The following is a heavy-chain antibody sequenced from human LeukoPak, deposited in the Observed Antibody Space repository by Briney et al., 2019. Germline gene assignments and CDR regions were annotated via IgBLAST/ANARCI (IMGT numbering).Heavy chain of an antibody. CDR3: ARSWSSSTSVTFDY. CDR2: IKQDGSEK. J-gene: IGHJ4*02. CDR1: GFTFSSYW. Sequence: PGGSLRLSCAASGFTFSSYWMSWVRQAPGKGLEWVANIKQDGSEKYYVDSVKGRFTISRDNAKNSLYLQMNSLRAEDTAVYYCARSWSSSTSVTFDYWGQGTLVTVSS. V-gene: IGHV3-7*03. D-gene: IGHD2-2*01.